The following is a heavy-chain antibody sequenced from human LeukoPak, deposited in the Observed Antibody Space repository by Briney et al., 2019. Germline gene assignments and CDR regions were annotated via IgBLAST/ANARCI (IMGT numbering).Heavy chain of an antibody. CDR3: ARYLEADKYYYSYYDYSIAF. V-gene: IGHV7-4-1*02. Sequence: GASVKVSCKASGYTFTSYPMNWVRQAPGQGLEWVGWINTNTGNPTYAHGFTGRFVFSLASSVSTAYLLISILKAEATAVYYSARYLEADKYYYSYYDYSIAFCGKGNTVTVSS. J-gene: IGHJ6*03. CDR2: INTNTGNP. D-gene: IGHD3-22*01. CDR1: GYTFTSYP.